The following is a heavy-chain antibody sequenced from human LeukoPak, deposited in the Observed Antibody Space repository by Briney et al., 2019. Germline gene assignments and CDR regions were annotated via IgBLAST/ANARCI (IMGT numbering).Heavy chain of an antibody. D-gene: IGHD1-20*01. CDR1: RYTFTRYG. V-gene: IGHV1-18*01. J-gene: IGHJ4*02. CDR2: ICAYNGNT. CDR3: ARAQEGITGKNFDY. Sequence: ASVKVSCKASRYTFTRYGISWVRQAPGQGREWVGWICAYNGNTNYPQKLQGRVTITTDTSTSTAYMKLRSLRSDDTAVYYCARAQEGITGKNFDYWGQGTLVTVSS.